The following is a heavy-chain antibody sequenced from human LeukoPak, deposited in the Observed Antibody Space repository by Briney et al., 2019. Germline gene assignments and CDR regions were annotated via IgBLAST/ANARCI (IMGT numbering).Heavy chain of an antibody. Sequence: PGGSLRLSCAASGFTFSSYAMSWVRQAPGKGLEWVSAISGSGGSTYHADSVKGRFTISRDNSKNTLYLQMNSLRAEDTAVYYCAKDGPDGITIFGVVIIVRSYFDYWGQGTLVTVSS. V-gene: IGHV3-23*01. CDR2: ISGSGGST. CDR3: AKDGPDGITIFGVVIIVRSYFDY. J-gene: IGHJ4*02. CDR1: GFTFSSYA. D-gene: IGHD3-3*01.